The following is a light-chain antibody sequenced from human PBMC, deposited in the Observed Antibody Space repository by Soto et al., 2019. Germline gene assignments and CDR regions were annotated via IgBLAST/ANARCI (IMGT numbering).Light chain of an antibody. CDR2: LNSDGSH. CDR1: SGHSSYA. CDR3: QTWGTGIQV. J-gene: IGLJ2*01. Sequence: QLVLTQSPSASASLGASVKLTCTLSSGHSSYAIAWHQQQPEKGPRYLMKLNSDGSHSKGDGIPDRFSGSSSGAERYLTISSRQAEDEGDYYCQTWGTGIQVFGGGTQLAVL. V-gene: IGLV4-69*01.